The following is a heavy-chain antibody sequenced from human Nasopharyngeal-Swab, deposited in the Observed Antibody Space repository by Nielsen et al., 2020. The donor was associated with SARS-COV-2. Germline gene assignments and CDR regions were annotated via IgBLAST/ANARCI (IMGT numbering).Heavy chain of an antibody. CDR3: ARHESVPAAIVETLGFDY. V-gene: IGHV1-46*01. CDR2: INPSGGST. Sequence: ASVKVSCKASGYTFTSYYMHWVRQAPGQGLEWMGIINPSGGSTSYAQKFQGRVTISVDTSKNQFSLKLSSVTAADTAVYYCARHESVPAAIVETLGFDYWGQGTLVTVSS. D-gene: IGHD2-2*01. CDR1: GYTFTSYY. J-gene: IGHJ4*02.